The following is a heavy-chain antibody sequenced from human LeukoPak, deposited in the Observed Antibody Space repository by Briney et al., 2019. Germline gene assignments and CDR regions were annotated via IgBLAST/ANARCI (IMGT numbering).Heavy chain of an antibody. CDR2: ISSSSIYI. CDR3: ARGADNYGYIFDY. J-gene: IGHJ4*02. V-gene: IGHV3-21*01. D-gene: IGHD5-18*01. Sequence: GGSLRLSCAASGFTFSSYSMNWVRQAPVKGLEWVSSISSSSIYIYYADSLKGRFTISRDNAKNSLYLQMNSLRAEDTAVYYCARGADNYGYIFDYWGQGTLVTVSS. CDR1: GFTFSSYS.